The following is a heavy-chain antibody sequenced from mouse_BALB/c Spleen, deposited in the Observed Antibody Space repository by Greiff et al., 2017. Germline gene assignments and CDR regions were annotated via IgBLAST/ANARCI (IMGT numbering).Heavy chain of an antibody. Sequence: EVQVVESGGDLVKPGGSLKLSCAASGFTFSSYGMSWVRQTPDKRLEWVATISSGGSYTYYPDSVKGRFTISRDNAKNTLYLQMSSLKSEDTAMYYCARQGDYGNAFAYWGQGTLVTVSA. CDR2: ISSGGSYT. D-gene: IGHD2-1*01. CDR1: GFTFSSYG. CDR3: ARQGDYGNAFAY. J-gene: IGHJ3*01. V-gene: IGHV5-6*01.